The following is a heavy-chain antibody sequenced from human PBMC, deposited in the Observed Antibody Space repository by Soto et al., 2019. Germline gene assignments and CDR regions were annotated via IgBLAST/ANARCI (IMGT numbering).Heavy chain of an antibody. CDR2: ISVSVGST. CDR1: GFPFAPST. J-gene: IGHJ4*02. CDR3: AKRDVPHSTSNAYFYDH. D-gene: IGHD2-21*02. Sequence: EVQLLQSGGGLVQPGGSLTLSCGVSGFPFAPSTMSGVRQAPGKGLEWVSTISVSVGSTYSADSVQGRFTVSSDISDNTLFLRMTSLTADDTAVYFCAKRDVPHSTSNAYFYDHWGRGVLVTVSS. V-gene: IGHV3-23*01.